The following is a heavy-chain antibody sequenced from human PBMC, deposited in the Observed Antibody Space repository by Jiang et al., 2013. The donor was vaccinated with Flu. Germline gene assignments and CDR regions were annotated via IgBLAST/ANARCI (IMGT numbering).Heavy chain of an antibody. CDR2: IWYDGSNK. Sequence: VQLLESGGGVVQPGRSLRLSCAASGFTFSSYGMHWVRQAPGKGLEWVAVIWYDGSNKYYADSVKGRFTISRDNSKNTLYLQMNSLRAEDTAVYYCARDRRTTVTTGSFDIWGQGTMVTVSS. CDR3: ARDRRTTVTTGSFDI. D-gene: IGHD4-17*01. J-gene: IGHJ3*02. CDR1: GFTFSSYG. V-gene: IGHV3-33*01.